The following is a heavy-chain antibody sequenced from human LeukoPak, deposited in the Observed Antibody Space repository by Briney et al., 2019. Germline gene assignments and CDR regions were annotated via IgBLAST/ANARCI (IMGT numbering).Heavy chain of an antibody. D-gene: IGHD3-10*01. Sequence: GASVKVSCKASGYTFTSYDINWVRQAPGPGLEWMGWINPNTGATNYAQNFQGRVTMTRDTSNSTAYMELSSLTSDDTAVYYCARPTLQTLGAWGQGTLVTVSS. V-gene: IGHV1-2*02. CDR2: INPNTGAT. J-gene: IGHJ5*02. CDR3: ARPTLQTLGA. CDR1: GYTFTSYD.